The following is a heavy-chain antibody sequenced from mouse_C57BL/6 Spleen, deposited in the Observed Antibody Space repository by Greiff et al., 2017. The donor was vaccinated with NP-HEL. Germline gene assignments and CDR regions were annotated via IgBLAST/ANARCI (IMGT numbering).Heavy chain of an antibody. Sequence: DVQLQESGPELVKPGASVKIPCKASGYTFTDYNMDWVKQSHGKSLEWIGDINPNNGGTIYNQKFKGKATLTVDKSSSTAYMELRSLTSEETAVYYCARRGSNYVGSDWYFDVWGTGTTVTVSS. CDR3: ARRGSNYVGSDWYFDV. J-gene: IGHJ1*03. CDR1: GYTFTDYN. D-gene: IGHD2-5*01. CDR2: INPNNGGT. V-gene: IGHV1-18*01.